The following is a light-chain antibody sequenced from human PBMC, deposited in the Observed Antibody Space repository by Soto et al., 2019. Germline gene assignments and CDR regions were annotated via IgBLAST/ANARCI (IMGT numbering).Light chain of an antibody. CDR1: QGISSY. Sequence: AIRMTQSPSSLSASTGDRVTITCRASQGISSYLAWYQQKPGKAPKLLIYAASTLQSGVPSRFSGSGSGTAFTLTISCLQSEDFATYSCQQYYSYPPMYTFGQGTKLEIK. CDR3: QQYYSYPPMYT. J-gene: IGKJ2*01. CDR2: AAS. V-gene: IGKV1-8*01.